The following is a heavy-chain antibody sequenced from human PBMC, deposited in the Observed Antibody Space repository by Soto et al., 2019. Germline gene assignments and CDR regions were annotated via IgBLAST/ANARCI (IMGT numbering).Heavy chain of an antibody. CDR1: GFTFTISA. Sequence: SVKVSCKASGFTFTISAVQWVRQARGQRLEWIGWIVVGSGNTNYAQKFQERVTITRDMSTSTAYMELSSLRSEDTAVYYCAADRITIFGVAHKFSGMDVWGQGTTVTLSS. J-gene: IGHJ6*02. V-gene: IGHV1-58*01. CDR2: IVVGSGNT. D-gene: IGHD3-3*01. CDR3: AADRITIFGVAHKFSGMDV.